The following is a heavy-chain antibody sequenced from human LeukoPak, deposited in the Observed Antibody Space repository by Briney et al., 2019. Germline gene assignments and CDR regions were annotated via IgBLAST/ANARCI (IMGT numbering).Heavy chain of an antibody. CDR3: AKDFYGGNSDAFDI. CDR2: ISGSGGST. V-gene: IGHV3-23*01. J-gene: IGHJ3*02. CDR1: GFTFSSYA. Sequence: GGSLRLSCAASGFTFSSYAMSWVRQAPEKGLEWVSTISGSGGSTYYTDSVRGRFTISRDNSKNTLYLQMNSLRAEDTAVYYCAKDFYGGNSDAFDIWGQGTMVTISS. D-gene: IGHD4-23*01.